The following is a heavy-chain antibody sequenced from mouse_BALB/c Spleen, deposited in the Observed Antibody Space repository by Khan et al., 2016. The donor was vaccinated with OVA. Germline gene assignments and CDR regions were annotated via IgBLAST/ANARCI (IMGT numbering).Heavy chain of an antibody. CDR3: ARMAGK. CDR1: GFTFNDSY. Sequence: VELEESGAELVKPGASVKLSCTASGFTFNDSYMHWLKQSPEQGLEWIGWIDPPNGNTKYDPKFQGKATITADTSSNTAYLQLSSLTSEDTAVYYCARMAGKWGQGTTLTVSS. V-gene: IGHV14-3*02. J-gene: IGHJ2*01. CDR2: IDPPNGNT.